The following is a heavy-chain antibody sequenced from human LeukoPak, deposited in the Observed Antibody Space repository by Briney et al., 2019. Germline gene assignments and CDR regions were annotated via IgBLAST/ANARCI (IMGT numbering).Heavy chain of an antibody. Sequence: SETLSLTCTVSGGSVSSGGNYWSWIRQPPGKGLEWIGYVYYSGNTNYNPSLKSRVTISVDTSKNQFSLKLSSVTAADTAVYYCARDYYDSSGYYDYWGQGALVTVSS. J-gene: IGHJ4*02. CDR3: ARDYYDSSGYYDY. D-gene: IGHD3-22*01. CDR2: VYYSGNT. V-gene: IGHV4-61*08. CDR1: GGSVSSGGNY.